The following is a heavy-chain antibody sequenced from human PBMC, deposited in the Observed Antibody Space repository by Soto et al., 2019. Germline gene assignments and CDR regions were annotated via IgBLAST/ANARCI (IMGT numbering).Heavy chain of an antibody. J-gene: IGHJ6*02. CDR1: GGSFSGYY. V-gene: IGHV4-34*01. CDR2: INHSGST. D-gene: IGHD3-10*01. Sequence: PSETLSLTCAVYGGSFSGYYWSWIRQPPGKRLEWIGEINHSGSTNYNPSLKSRVTISVDTSKNQVSLKLSSVTAADTAVYYCARVSGIYYYGMDVWGQGTTVTVSS. CDR3: ARVSGIYYYGMDV.